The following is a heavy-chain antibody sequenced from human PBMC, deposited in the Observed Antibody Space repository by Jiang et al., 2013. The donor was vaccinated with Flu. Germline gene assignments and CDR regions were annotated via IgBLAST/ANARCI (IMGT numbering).Heavy chain of an antibody. V-gene: IGHV3-30-3*01. J-gene: IGHJ4*02. CDR2: ISYDGSNK. Sequence: WVRQAPGKGLEWVAVISYDGSNKYYADSVKGRFTISRDNSKNTLYLQMNSLRAEDTAVYYCARGGSYYYDSSGYYYDFYAFDYWGQGTLVTVSS. CDR3: ARGGSYYYDSSGYYYDFYAFDY. D-gene: IGHD3-22*01.